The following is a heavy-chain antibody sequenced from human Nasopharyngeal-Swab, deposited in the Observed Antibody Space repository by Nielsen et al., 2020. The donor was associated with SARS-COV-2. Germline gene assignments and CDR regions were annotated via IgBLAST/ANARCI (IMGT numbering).Heavy chain of an antibody. D-gene: IGHD6-13*01. CDR1: GFTFRSYW. CDR3: ARVAAAGTLYYYYYMDV. V-gene: IGHV3-74*01. Sequence: GESLKISCSASGFTFRSYWMHWVRQAPGKGLVWVSRINSDGSSTSYADSVKGRFTISRDNAKNTLYLQMNSLRAEDTAVYYCARVAAAGTLYYYYYMDVWGKGTTVTVSS. CDR2: INSDGSST. J-gene: IGHJ6*03.